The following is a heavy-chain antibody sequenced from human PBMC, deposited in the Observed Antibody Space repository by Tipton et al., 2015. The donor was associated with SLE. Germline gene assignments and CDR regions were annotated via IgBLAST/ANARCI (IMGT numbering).Heavy chain of an antibody. Sequence: LSLTCAASGFDFSTYTMNWVRQAPGKGLEWVAVISYDGSNKYYADSVKGRFTISRDNSKNTLYLQMNSLRAEDTAVYYCVREFVGTRDYWGQGTLVTVSS. CDR2: ISYDGSNK. V-gene: IGHV3-30*04. D-gene: IGHD1-7*01. CDR1: GFDFSTYT. CDR3: VREFVGTRDY. J-gene: IGHJ4*02.